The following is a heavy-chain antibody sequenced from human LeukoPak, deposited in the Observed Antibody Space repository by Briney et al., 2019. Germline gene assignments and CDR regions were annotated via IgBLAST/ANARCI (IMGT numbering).Heavy chain of an antibody. Sequence: PGGSLRLTYTASGFTFSSYAMSWVRQAPGKGLEWVSAISGSGGSTYYADSVKGRFTISRDNSKNTLYLQMNSLRAEDTAVYYCAREGEDYYDDGTNFDYWGQGTLVTVSS. D-gene: IGHD3-22*01. CDR3: AREGEDYYDDGTNFDY. J-gene: IGHJ4*02. CDR2: ISGSGGST. CDR1: GFTFSSYA. V-gene: IGHV3-23*01.